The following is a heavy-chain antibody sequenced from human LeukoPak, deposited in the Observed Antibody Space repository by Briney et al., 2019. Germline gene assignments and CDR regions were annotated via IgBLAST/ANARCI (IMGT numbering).Heavy chain of an antibody. Sequence: GGSLRLSCAASGFSFTTYSMNWVRQAPGKGLEWLSYITVSGSRIYYADSVKGRFTISRDNAENSLYLQMHSLRADDTAVYYCARADSYRFDSWGQGTLVTVSS. CDR1: GFSFTTYS. J-gene: IGHJ4*02. CDR3: ARADSYRFDS. V-gene: IGHV3-48*01. CDR2: ITVSGSRI. D-gene: IGHD2-21*01.